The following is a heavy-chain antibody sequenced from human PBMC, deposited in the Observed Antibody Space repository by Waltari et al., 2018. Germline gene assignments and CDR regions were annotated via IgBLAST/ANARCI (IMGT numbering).Heavy chain of an antibody. CDR1: GGSISSGGYY. Sequence: QVQLQESGPGLVKPSQTLSLTCTVSGGSISSGGYYWSWIRQHPGKGLEWIGYIYYSGNTYYNPSLKSRVTVSVDTSKNQFSLKLNSVTAADTAVYYCARAGYDSSGYYYFDYWGQGTLVTVSS. D-gene: IGHD3-22*01. J-gene: IGHJ4*02. CDR3: ARAGYDSSGYYYFDY. V-gene: IGHV4-31*03. CDR2: IYYSGNT.